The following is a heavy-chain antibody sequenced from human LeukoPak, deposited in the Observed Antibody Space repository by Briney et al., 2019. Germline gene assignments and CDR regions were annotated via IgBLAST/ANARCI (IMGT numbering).Heavy chain of an antibody. D-gene: IGHD3-22*01. CDR3: ARHQYYYDSTGYYSPHYFDY. CDR1: GGSVSSSSYY. J-gene: IGHJ4*02. CDR2: IYYSGST. V-gene: IGHV4-39*01. Sequence: PSETLSLTCTVSGGSVSSSSYYWGWLRQPPGKGLEWIGSIYYSGSTYYNPSLKSRVTISVDTSKNQFSLRLSSVTAADTAVYYCARHQYYYDSTGYYSPHYFDYWGQGTLVTVSS.